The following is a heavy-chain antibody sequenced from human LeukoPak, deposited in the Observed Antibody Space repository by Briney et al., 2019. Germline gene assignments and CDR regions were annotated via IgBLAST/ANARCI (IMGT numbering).Heavy chain of an antibody. D-gene: IGHD3-22*01. J-gene: IGHJ4*02. CDR1: GYTFTSYY. CDR2: INPSGGST. V-gene: IGHV1-46*01. CDR3: ARDRWYDKSDYYYNLDH. Sequence: ASVKVSCKASGYTFTSYYMHWVRQAPGQGLEWMGIINPSGGSTSYAQKFQGRVTMTTDTSTSTAYMELRSLRSDDTAVYYCARDRWYDKSDYYYNLDHWGQGTLVTVSS.